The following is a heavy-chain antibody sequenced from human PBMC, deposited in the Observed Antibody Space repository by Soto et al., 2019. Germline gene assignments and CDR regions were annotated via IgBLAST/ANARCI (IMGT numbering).Heavy chain of an antibody. Sequence: EVQLVESGGGLVQPGRSLRLSCAASGFTFDDYAMHWVRQAPGKGLEWVSGISWNSGSIGYADSVKGRFTISRDNAKNSLYLQMNSLRAEVTALYYCAKGASGSSNFDYWGQGTLVTVSS. CDR2: ISWNSGSI. J-gene: IGHJ4*02. CDR3: AKGASGSSNFDY. V-gene: IGHV3-9*01. D-gene: IGHD3-10*01. CDR1: GFTFDDYA.